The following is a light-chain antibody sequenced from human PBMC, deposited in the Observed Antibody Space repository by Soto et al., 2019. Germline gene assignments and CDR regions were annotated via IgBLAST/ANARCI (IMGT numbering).Light chain of an antibody. Sequence: EFVLTQSPGTLSLSPGERATLSCRASQTVSTNYLAWYQQRPGQVPRILIYATSSRATGIPDRFSGSGSGTHFSLTINRLEPEDFAVYYCQTDGSSPLTFGQGTKLEI. CDR2: ATS. J-gene: IGKJ2*01. CDR3: QTDGSSPLT. V-gene: IGKV3-20*01. CDR1: QTVSTNY.